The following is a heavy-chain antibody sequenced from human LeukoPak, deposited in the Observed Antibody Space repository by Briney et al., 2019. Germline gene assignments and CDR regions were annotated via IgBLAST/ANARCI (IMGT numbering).Heavy chain of an antibody. Sequence: EASVKVSCKASGYTFTSYDINWVRQATGQGLEWMGWMNPNSGNTGYAQKFQGRVTMTRNTSISTAYMELSSLRSEDTAVYYCARGGQPYYYYYCYYMDVWGKGTTVTVSS. V-gene: IGHV1-8*01. CDR2: MNPNSGNT. D-gene: IGHD1-26*01. CDR1: GYTFTSYD. J-gene: IGHJ6*03. CDR3: ARGGQPYYYYYCYYMDV.